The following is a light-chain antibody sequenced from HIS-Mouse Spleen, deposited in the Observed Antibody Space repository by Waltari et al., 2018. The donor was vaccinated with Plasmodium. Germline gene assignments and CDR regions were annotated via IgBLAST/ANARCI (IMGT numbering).Light chain of an antibody. CDR1: SLRSYY. J-gene: IGLJ3*02. CDR3: NSRASSGNPQV. Sequence: SSELTQDPAVSVALGQTVRITCQGDSLRSYYASWYQQKPGQAPVLVIYGKNNGPTGIPGRFSGSSSGNTASLTLTGAQAVDEADYYCNSRASSGNPQVFGGGTKLTVL. CDR2: GKN. V-gene: IGLV3-19*01.